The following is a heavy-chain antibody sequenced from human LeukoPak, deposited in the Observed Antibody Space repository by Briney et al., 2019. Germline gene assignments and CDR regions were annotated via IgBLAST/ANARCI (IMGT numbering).Heavy chain of an antibody. J-gene: IGHJ5*02. CDR1: GGSITSGDYY. Sequence: SETLSLTCTVSGGSITSGDYYWSWIRQPPGKGLEWIAYMYYSGSTYYNPSLKSRVTMSADMSKNQFSLKLSSVTAADTAVYYCARPYYYDSRIDPWGQGTLVTVSS. V-gene: IGHV4-30-4*01. CDR3: ARPYYYDSRIDP. CDR2: MYYSGST. D-gene: IGHD3-22*01.